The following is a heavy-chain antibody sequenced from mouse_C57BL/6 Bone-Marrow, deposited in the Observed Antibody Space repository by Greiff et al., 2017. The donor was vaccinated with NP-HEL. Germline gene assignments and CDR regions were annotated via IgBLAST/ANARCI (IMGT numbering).Heavy chain of an antibody. D-gene: IGHD1-1*01. V-gene: IGHV5-6*01. CDR2: ISSCGSYT. CDR3: ERHEGHYGGVAY. Sequence: VQLKASGGDLVKPGGSLKLSCAASGFTFSSYGMSCVRQTPDKRLEWVATISSCGSYTYYPDSVKGRFTISRDNAKNTLYLQMSRLKSEDTAMYYCERHEGHYGGVAYWGQGTLVTVSA. J-gene: IGHJ3*01. CDR1: GFTFSSYG.